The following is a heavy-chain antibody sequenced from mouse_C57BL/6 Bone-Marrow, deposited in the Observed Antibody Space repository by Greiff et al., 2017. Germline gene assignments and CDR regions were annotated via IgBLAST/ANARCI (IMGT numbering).Heavy chain of an antibody. CDR1: GYTFTSYW. D-gene: IGHD1-1*01. CDR3: ARRRGYSGSFDY. V-gene: IGHV1-55*01. J-gene: IGHJ2*01. Sequence: QVQLQQPGAELVKPGASVKMSCKASGYTFTSYWITWVKQRPGQGLEWIGDIYPGSGSTNYNEKFKSKATLTVDTSSSTAYMQLSSLKSEASAVYDWARRRGYSGSFDYWGRGNTLTVSA. CDR2: IYPGSGST.